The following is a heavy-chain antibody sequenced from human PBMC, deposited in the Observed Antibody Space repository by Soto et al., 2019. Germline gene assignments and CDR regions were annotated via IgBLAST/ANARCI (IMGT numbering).Heavy chain of an antibody. J-gene: IGHJ6*02. V-gene: IGHV1-24*01. CDR2: FDADAGET. Sequence: QVQLVQSGAEVKQPGASVKISCKVSGYTLTELAMHTVRQAPGKGFEWMGGFDADAGETIYPQEFQGRLTMTEDTSPDTAFVELSSLISEDTAVYYFETGRVIERQYGLDVWGQGASVNVS. D-gene: IGHD1-1*01. CDR1: GYTLTELA. CDR3: ETGRVIERQYGLDV.